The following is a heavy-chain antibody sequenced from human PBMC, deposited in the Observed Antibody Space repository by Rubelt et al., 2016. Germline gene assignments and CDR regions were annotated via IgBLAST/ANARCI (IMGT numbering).Heavy chain of an antibody. J-gene: IGHJ4*02. V-gene: IGHV4-39*01. Sequence: GLVKPSETLSLTCTVSGGSISSSSYYWGWIRQPPGKGLEWIGSIYYSGSTYYNPSLKSRVTISVDTSKNQFSLKLSSVTAADTAVYYCARGVVVGANLDYWGQGTLVIVSS. CDR1: GGSISSSSYY. CDR2: IYYSGST. D-gene: IGHD1-26*01. CDR3: ARGVVVGANLDY.